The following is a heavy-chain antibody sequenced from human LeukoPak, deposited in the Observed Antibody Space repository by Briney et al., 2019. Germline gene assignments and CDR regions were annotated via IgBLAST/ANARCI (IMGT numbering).Heavy chain of an antibody. V-gene: IGHV4-59*01. CDR3: AGDYGDYVVRN. Sequence: PSETLSLTCTVSGGSISSYYWSWIRQPPGKGLEWIGYIYYSGSTNYNPSLKSRVTISVDTSKNQFSLKLSSVTAADTGVYYCAGDYGDYVVRNWGQGTLVTVSS. J-gene: IGHJ4*02. CDR1: GGSISSYY. CDR2: IYYSGST. D-gene: IGHD4-17*01.